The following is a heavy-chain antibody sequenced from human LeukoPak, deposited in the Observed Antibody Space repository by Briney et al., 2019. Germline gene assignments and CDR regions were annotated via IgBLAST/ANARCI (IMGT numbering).Heavy chain of an antibody. J-gene: IGHJ4*02. CDR2: INHSGST. CDR1: GGSIDSTNY. V-gene: IGHV4-4*02. Sequence: PSETLSLTCGVSGGSIDSTNYWSWVRQAPGKGLEWIGEINHSGSTNYNPSLKSRVTISVDTSKNQFSLKLSSVTAADTAVYYCATGYSYGNFDYWGQGTLVTVSS. CDR3: ATGYSYGNFDY. D-gene: IGHD5-18*01.